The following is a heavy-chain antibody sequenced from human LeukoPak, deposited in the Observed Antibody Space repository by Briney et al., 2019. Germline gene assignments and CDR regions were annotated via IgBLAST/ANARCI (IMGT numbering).Heavy chain of an antibody. CDR1: GFTFSDYY. V-gene: IGHV3-11*04. CDR2: ISPSDETI. CDR3: ARGVNRPNYYYYGMDV. Sequence: GGSLRLSCAASGFTFSDYYMNWMRQAPGKGLEWVSYISPSDETILYADSVKGRFTVSRDNAKNSLYLQMNSLRAEDTAMYYCARGVNRPNYYYYGMDVWGQGTTVTVSS. D-gene: IGHD4-11*01. J-gene: IGHJ6*02.